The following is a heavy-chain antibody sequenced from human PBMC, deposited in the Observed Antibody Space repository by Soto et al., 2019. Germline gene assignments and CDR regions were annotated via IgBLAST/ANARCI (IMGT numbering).Heavy chain of an antibody. D-gene: IGHD3-16*01. CDR2: IRSKANSYAT. V-gene: IGHV3-73*01. Sequence: GGSLRLSCAASGFTFSGSAMHWVRQASGKGLEWVGRIRSKANSYATAYAASVKGRFTISRDDSKNTAYLQMNSLKTEDTAVYYCTSPYYDYVWGSYTGAFDIWGQGTMVTVSS. CDR3: TSPYYDYVWGSYTGAFDI. CDR1: GFTFSGSA. J-gene: IGHJ3*02.